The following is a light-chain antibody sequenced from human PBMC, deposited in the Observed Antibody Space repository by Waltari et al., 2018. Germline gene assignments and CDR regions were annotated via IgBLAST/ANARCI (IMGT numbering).Light chain of an antibody. V-gene: IGKV2-30*02. CDR2: KVS. J-gene: IGKJ4*01. CDR3: MQGTHWPLT. Sequence: DVVMTQSPLSLPVTLGQPASISCKSSQSLVHSEGNTYLAWFQQRPSQYQRRLIYKVSNREAGVPDRFSASGSGTDFTLKISKVEAEDVGVYYCMQGTHWPLTFGGGTKVEIK. CDR1: QSLVHSEGNTY.